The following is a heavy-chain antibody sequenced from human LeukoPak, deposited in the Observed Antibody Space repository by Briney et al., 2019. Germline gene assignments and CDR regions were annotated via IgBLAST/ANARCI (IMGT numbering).Heavy chain of an antibody. CDR1: GYTFTNYY. J-gene: IGHJ5*02. CDR2: LNPNSGGT. CDR3: ARVPWCGGYCPNWFDP. Sequence: ASVKVSCKTSGYTFTNYYVHWVRQAPGQGLEWMVWLNPNSGGTNYAQNFQGRVTMTRDTSISTAYMELSRPRSDDTAIYYCARVPWCGGYCPNWFDPWGQGTLVTVSS. V-gene: IGHV1-2*02. D-gene: IGHD2-21*02.